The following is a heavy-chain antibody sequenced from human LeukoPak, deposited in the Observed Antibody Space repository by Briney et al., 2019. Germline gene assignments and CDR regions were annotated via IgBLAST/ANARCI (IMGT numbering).Heavy chain of an antibody. Sequence: ASVKVSCKAPGYTFTGYYMHWVRQAPGQGLEWMGWINPNSGGTNYAQKFQGRVTMTRDTSISTAYMELSRLRSDDTAVYYCAREERIAARPFDYWGQGTLVTVSS. V-gene: IGHV1-2*02. CDR2: INPNSGGT. J-gene: IGHJ4*02. CDR3: AREERIAARPFDY. D-gene: IGHD6-6*01. CDR1: GYTFTGYY.